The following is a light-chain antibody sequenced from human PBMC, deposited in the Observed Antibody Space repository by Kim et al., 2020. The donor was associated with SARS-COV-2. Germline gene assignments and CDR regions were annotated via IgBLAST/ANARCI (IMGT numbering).Light chain of an antibody. CDR3: QVWDSSSDHREV. CDR1: NIGSKS. J-gene: IGLJ1*01. CDR2: YDS. V-gene: IGLV3-21*04. Sequence: GKTARINCGGNNIGSKSVHWYQQKPGQAPVLVIYYDSDRPSGIPERFSGSNSGNTATLTISRVEAGDEADYYCQVWDSSSDHREVFGTGTKVTVL.